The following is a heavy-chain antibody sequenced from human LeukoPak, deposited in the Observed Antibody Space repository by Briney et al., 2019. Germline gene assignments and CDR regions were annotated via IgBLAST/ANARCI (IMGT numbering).Heavy chain of an antibody. CDR2: MNPNSGNT. D-gene: IGHD3-22*01. V-gene: IGHV1-8*01. CDR3: ARGNYYDSSGYEGPPDY. CDR1: GYTFTSYD. Sequence: ASVKVSCKASGYTFTSYDINWVRQATGQGLEWMGWMNPNSGNTGYTQKFQGRVTMTRNTSISTAYMELSSLRSEDTAVYYCARGNYYDSSGYEGPPDYWGQGTLVTVSS. J-gene: IGHJ4*02.